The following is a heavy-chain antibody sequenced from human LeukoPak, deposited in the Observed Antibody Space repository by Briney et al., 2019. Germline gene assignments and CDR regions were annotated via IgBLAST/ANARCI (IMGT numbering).Heavy chain of an antibody. J-gene: IGHJ4*02. Sequence: GGSLRLSCAASGFTFSSYAMHWVRQAPGKGLEWVAVISYDGSNKYYADSVKGRFTISRDNSKNTLYLQMNSLRAEDTAVYYCARDRPVDTAMACLDYWGQGTLVTVSS. CDR2: ISYDGSNK. D-gene: IGHD5-18*01. CDR3: ARDRPVDTAMACLDY. V-gene: IGHV3-30-3*01. CDR1: GFTFSSYA.